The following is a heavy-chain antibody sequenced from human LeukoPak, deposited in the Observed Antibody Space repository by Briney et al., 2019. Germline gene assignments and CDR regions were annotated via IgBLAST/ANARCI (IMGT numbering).Heavy chain of an antibody. D-gene: IGHD1-26*01. CDR2: ISYDGSNK. CDR1: GFTFSSYA. CDR3: ARGTSNSGSYYNWFDP. V-gene: IGHV3-30*04. J-gene: IGHJ5*02. Sequence: GRSLRLSCAASGFTFSSYAMHWVRQAPGKGLEWVAVISYDGSNKYYADSVKGRFTISRDNSKNTLYLQMNSLRGEDTAVYYCARGTSNSGSYYNWFDPWGQGTLVSVSS.